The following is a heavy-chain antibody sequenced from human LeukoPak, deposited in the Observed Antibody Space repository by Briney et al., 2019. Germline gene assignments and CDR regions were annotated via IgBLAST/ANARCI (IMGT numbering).Heavy chain of an antibody. CDR1: GGSISSHY. CDR2: ISHGGSA. CDR3: ARGESSSWYTPFDY. V-gene: IGHV4-59*11. Sequence: SETLSLTCTVSGGSISSHYWSWIRQPPGKGLEWIGYISHGGSATYYPSLKSRITISADTSKSQFSLKLSSVTAADTAVYYCARGESSSWYTPFDYWGQGTLVTVSS. D-gene: IGHD6-13*01. J-gene: IGHJ4*02.